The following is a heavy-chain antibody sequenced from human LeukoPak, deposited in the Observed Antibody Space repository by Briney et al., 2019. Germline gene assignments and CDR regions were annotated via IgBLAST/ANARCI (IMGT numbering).Heavy chain of an antibody. CDR1: GNTFTTDQ. CDR3: AREYGTGGLDY. D-gene: IGHD2-8*02. J-gene: IGHJ4*02. V-gene: IGHV1-46*01. Sequence: GASVKVSCKASGNTFTTDQMHWVRQAPGQGLEWMGIINPSSGSTSYAQKFQGRVTMTRDTSTGTVYMELSSLRSEDTALYYCAREYGTGGLDYWGQGTLVTVSS. CDR2: INPSSGST.